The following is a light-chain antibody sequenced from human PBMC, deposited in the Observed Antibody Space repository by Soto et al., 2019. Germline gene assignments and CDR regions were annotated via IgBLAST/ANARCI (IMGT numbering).Light chain of an antibody. CDR1: SCDIGGYYY. J-gene: IGLJ2*01. CDR3: WSYDGSYTGVA. CDR2: GVT. Sequence: QSALTQPRSVSGAPGQTVTISCTGTSCDIGGYYYVSWYQQLPGKAPKLIIYGVTDRPSGVPDRFSGSKSGNTASLTITGLQAEDEADYYCWSYDGSYTGVAFGGGTKLTVL. V-gene: IGLV2-11*01.